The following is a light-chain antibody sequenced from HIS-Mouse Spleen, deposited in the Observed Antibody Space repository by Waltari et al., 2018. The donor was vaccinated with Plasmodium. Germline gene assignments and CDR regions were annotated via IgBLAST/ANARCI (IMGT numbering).Light chain of an antibody. Sequence: EIVLTQSPVTLSLSPGERATLSCRASQSVSSSYLAWYQRKPGQAPRLLILGASSRATGIPDRFSGSGSGTDFTLTISRLEPEDFAVYYCQQYGSSPITFGQGTRLEIK. V-gene: IGKV3-20*01. CDR3: QQYGSSPIT. J-gene: IGKJ5*01. CDR1: QSVSSSY. CDR2: GAS.